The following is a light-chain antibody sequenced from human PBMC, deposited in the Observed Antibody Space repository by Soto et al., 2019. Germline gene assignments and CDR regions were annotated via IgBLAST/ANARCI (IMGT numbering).Light chain of an antibody. CDR3: CSYGRSVV. J-gene: IGLJ2*01. Sequence: QSVLTQPASVSGSPGQSITISCSGTYNLVSWYQQHPGKAPKLMIFEVNKRPSGVPNRFSGSKSGNTASLTISGLHAEDEADYYCCSYGRSVVFGGGTKLTVL. V-gene: IGLV2-23*02. CDR2: EVN. CDR1: YNL.